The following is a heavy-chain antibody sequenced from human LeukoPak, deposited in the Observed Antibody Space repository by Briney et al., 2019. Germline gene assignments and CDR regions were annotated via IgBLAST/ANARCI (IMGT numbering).Heavy chain of an antibody. J-gene: IGHJ4*02. CDR3: ARHVYCSSTSCYFDY. V-gene: IGHV4-4*07. CDR2: IYTSGST. CDR1: GGSISSYN. Sequence: SETLSLTCTVSGGSISSYNWSWIRQPAGKGLEWIGRIYTSGSTNYNPSLKSRVTMSVDTSKNQFSLKLSSVTAADTAVYYCARHVYCSSTSCYFDYWGQGTLVTVSS. D-gene: IGHD2-2*01.